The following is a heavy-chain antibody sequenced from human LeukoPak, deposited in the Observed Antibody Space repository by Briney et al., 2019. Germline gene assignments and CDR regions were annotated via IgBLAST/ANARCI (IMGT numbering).Heavy chain of an antibody. J-gene: IGHJ4*02. V-gene: IGHV3-21*01. Sequence: GGSLRLSCAASGFTFSSYSMNWVRQAPGKGLEWISSISSSSSYIYYADSVKGRFTISRDNAKNSLYLQMNSLRAEDTAVYYCARDGYSSSWEHFDYWGQGTLVTVSS. CDR1: GFTFSSYS. CDR3: ARDGYSSSWEHFDY. D-gene: IGHD6-13*01. CDR2: ISSSSSYI.